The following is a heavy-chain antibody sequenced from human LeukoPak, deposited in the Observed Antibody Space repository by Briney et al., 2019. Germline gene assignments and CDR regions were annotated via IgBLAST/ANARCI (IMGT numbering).Heavy chain of an antibody. Sequence: GGSLRLSCAASGFTFSSYSMNWVRQAPGKGLEWVGRIKSKTDGGTTDYAAPVKGRFTISRDDSKNTLYLQMNSLKTEDTAVYYCTTVRYYYDSSGYLFLWGQGTLVTVSS. CDR1: GFTFSSYS. J-gene: IGHJ4*02. CDR2: IKSKTDGGTT. CDR3: TTVRYYYDSSGYLFL. D-gene: IGHD3-22*01. V-gene: IGHV3-15*01.